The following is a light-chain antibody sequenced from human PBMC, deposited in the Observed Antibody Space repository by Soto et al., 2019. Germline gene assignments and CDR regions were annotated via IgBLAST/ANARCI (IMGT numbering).Light chain of an antibody. CDR1: QTITTF. CDR2: NAS. J-gene: IGKJ1*01. Sequence: DIQITQSPSSLSASVGDRVTIACRASQTITTFLNWYQQKAGQAPKLLIYNASRLQSGVPSRFSGSGSGTDFTLTISSLQPEDFATYYCQQSYSTPRTFGQGTKVDIK. V-gene: IGKV1-39*01. CDR3: QQSYSTPRT.